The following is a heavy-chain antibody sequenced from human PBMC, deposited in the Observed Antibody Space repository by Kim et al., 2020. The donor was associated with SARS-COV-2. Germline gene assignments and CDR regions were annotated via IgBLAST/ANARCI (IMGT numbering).Heavy chain of an antibody. V-gene: IGHV3-30*04. J-gene: IGHJ4*02. D-gene: IGHD3-16*01. CDR3: ARVGGYIWGSHVISYFDY. Sequence: GGSLRLSCAASGFTFSNFAMHWVRQAPGKGLEWVAVISHDGTDQYYVDSVKGRFTISRDNSKSTLYLEMNSLRPEDTAVFYCARVGGYIWGSHVISYFDYWGQGNLVAVST. CDR2: ISHDGTDQ. CDR1: GFTFSNFA.